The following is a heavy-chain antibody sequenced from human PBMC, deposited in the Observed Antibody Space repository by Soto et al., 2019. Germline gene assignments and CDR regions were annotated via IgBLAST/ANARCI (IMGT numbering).Heavy chain of an antibody. V-gene: IGHV4-34*01. J-gene: IGHJ4*02. CDR1: GGSLSGYY. CDR3: ARVRGAAAVSFYYFDY. Sequence: PSETLSLTCAVYGGSLSGYYWSWIRQPPGKGLEWIGEINHSGSTNYNPSLKSRVTISVDTSKNQFSLKLSSVTASDTAVYYCARVRGAAAVSFYYFDYWGQGTLVTVSS. CDR2: INHSGST. D-gene: IGHD6-13*01.